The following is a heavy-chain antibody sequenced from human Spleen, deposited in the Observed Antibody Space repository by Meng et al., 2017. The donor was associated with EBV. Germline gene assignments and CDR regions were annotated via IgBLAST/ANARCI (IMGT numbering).Heavy chain of an antibody. D-gene: IGHD3-22*01. CDR1: GYTFTGYY. CDR3: ARPGSFSDSSSYYSFDY. J-gene: IGHJ4*02. Sequence: QGQLAQSGAEVKKPRASVKVSCKASGYTFTGYYLHWVRQAPGQGLQWMGIINPSGGSTTYAQKYQGRVTMTRDTSTSTVYMELSSLRSEDTAVYYCARPGSFSDSSSYYSFDYWGQGTLVTVPS. V-gene: IGHV1-46*01. CDR2: INPSGGST.